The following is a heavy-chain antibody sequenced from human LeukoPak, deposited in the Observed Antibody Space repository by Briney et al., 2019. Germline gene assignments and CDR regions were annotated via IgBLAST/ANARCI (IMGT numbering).Heavy chain of an antibody. Sequence: GGSLRLSCAASGFTFSSYAMNWVRQAPGKGLEWVSAISGSGDNTYYADSVKGRFTVSRDNSKNTLYVQMKSLRAEDTAVYYCAKDFVVVPGNVNYFDYWGQGTLVTVSS. CDR2: ISGSGDNT. J-gene: IGHJ4*02. D-gene: IGHD2-21*02. V-gene: IGHV3-23*01. CDR1: GFTFSSYA. CDR3: AKDFVVVPGNVNYFDY.